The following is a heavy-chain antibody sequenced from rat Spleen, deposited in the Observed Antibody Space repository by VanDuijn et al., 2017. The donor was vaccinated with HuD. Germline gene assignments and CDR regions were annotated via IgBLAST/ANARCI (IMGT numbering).Heavy chain of an antibody. V-gene: IGHV5-31*01. Sequence: EVQLVESGGGLVQPGRSLKLSCVASGFTFNNYWMTWIRQAPGKGLEWVASITNTGDSTYYPDSVKGRFTISRDNAKSTLYLQMNSLRSEDTATYYCTRDVYYGSDYWGQGVMVTVSS. D-gene: IGHD1-6*01. J-gene: IGHJ2*01. CDR1: GFTFNNYW. CDR3: TRDVYYGSDY. CDR2: ITNTGDST.